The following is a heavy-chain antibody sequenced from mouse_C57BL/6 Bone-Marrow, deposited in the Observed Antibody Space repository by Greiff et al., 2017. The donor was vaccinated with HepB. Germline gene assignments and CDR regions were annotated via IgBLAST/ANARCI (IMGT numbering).Heavy chain of an antibody. CDR3: ARRDYGPYFDA. Sequence: EVMLVESGGDLVKPGGSLKLSCAASGFTFSSYGMSWVRQTPDKRLEWVATISSGGSYTYYPDSVKGRFTISRDNAKNTLYLQMSSLKSEDTAMYYCARRDYGPYFDAWGTGTTVTVSS. D-gene: IGHD1-1*01. J-gene: IGHJ1*03. CDR1: GFTFSSYG. CDR2: ISSGGSYT. V-gene: IGHV5-6*01.